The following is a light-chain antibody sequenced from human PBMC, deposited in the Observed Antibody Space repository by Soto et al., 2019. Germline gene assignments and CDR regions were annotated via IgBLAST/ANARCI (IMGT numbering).Light chain of an antibody. CDR3: QQYNSYSLT. J-gene: IGKJ4*01. Sequence: DIQMTQSPSTLSASVGDRVTITCRASQSISSWLAWYQQKPGKAPKLLIYDASSLESGVPSRFSGSGSGTEFTLTISXLQPDDFATYYCQQYNSYSLTFGGGTKWISN. V-gene: IGKV1-5*01. CDR2: DAS. CDR1: QSISSW.